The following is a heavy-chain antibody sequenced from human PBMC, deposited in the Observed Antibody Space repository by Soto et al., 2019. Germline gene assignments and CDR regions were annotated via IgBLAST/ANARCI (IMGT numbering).Heavy chain of an antibody. Sequence: PGGSLRLSCAASGFTFSSYEMNWVRQAPGKGLEWVSYISSSGSTIYYADSVKGRFTISRDNAKNSLYLQMNSPRAEDTAVYYCARAYSNSYYYYGMDVWGQGTTVTVSS. CDR2: ISSSGSTI. D-gene: IGHD4-4*01. CDR3: ARAYSNSYYYYGMDV. CDR1: GFTFSSYE. V-gene: IGHV3-48*03. J-gene: IGHJ6*02.